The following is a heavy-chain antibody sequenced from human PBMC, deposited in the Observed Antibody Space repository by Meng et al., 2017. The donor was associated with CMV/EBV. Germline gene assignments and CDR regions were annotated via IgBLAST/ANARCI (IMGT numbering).Heavy chain of an antibody. CDR3: ARGGIAAAGPFDY. Sequence: VQLQQWGAGLLKPSETLALTCAVDGGSFSGYDWSWIRQPPGKGLEWIGEINHSGSTNYNPSLKSRVTISVDTSKNQFSLKLSSVTAADTAVYYCARGGIAAAGPFDYWGQGTLVTVSS. CDR1: GGSFSGYD. CDR2: INHSGST. J-gene: IGHJ4*02. D-gene: IGHD6-13*01. V-gene: IGHV4-34*01.